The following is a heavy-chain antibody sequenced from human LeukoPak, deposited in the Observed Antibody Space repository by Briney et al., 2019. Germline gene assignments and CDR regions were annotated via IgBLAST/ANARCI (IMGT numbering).Heavy chain of an antibody. D-gene: IGHD2-2*01. CDR2: IYYNGST. CDR1: GGSISSYY. Sequence: SETLSLTCTVSGGSISSYYWSWIRQPPGKGLEWIGYIYYNGSTNYNPSLKSRVTISVDTSKNQFSLKLSSVTAADTAVYYCARQYQLLSAFDIWGQGTMVTVSS. CDR3: ARQYQLLSAFDI. J-gene: IGHJ3*02. V-gene: IGHV4-59*01.